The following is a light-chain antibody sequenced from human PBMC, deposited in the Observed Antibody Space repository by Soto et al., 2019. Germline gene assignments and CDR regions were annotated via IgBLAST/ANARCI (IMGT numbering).Light chain of an antibody. Sequence: EIVLTQSPGTLSLSPGERATLSCRASQSVSSSYLAWYQQKLGQAPRLLIYGASSRATGIPDRFSGSGSGTDFTLTISRLEPEDFAVYYCQQPYTFGQGTKLEIK. CDR2: GAS. V-gene: IGKV3-20*01. CDR1: QSVSSSY. J-gene: IGKJ2*01. CDR3: QQPYT.